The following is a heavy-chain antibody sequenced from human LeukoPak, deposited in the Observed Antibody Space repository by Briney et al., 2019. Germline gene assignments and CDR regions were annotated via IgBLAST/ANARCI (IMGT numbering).Heavy chain of an antibody. CDR2: INPSGGST. D-gene: IGHD1-26*01. CDR3: ARDPNSQGKSGSHTPLGI. CDR1: GYTLTELS. J-gene: IGHJ3*02. Sequence: VASVKVSCKVSGYTLTELSMHWVRQAPGQGLEWMGIINPSGGSTSYAQKFQGRVTMTRDMSTSTVYMELSSLRSEDTAVYYCARDPNSQGKSGSHTPLGIWGQGTMVTVSS. V-gene: IGHV1-46*01.